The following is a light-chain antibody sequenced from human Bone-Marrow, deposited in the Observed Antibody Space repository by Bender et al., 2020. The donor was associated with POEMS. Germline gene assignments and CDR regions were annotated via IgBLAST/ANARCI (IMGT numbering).Light chain of an antibody. Sequence: QSVLTQPPSASATPGQRVTISCSGSSSNIGTNYVYWYQQVPGTAPKLLIYRNNLRPSGVPDRFSGSKSGTSASLAITGLQSDDEAIYFCVAWDASLNGWVFGGGTKLTVL. CDR3: VAWDASLNGWV. V-gene: IGLV1-47*01. CDR1: SSNIGTNY. J-gene: IGLJ3*02. CDR2: RNN.